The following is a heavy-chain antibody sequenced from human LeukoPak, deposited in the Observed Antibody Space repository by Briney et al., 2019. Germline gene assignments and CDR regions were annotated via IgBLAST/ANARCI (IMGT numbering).Heavy chain of an antibody. CDR3: ARRTWGGPHYFDY. J-gene: IGHJ4*02. D-gene: IGHD3-3*01. CDR2: IYYSGST. V-gene: IGHV4-39*01. Sequence: SETLSLTCTVSGGSISTTSYYWGWIRQPPGKGPEWIGNIYYSGSTFYNPSFKSRVTISVDTSKNQFSLKVNSMTAADTAVYFCARRTWGGPHYFDYWGQGTLVTVSS. CDR1: GGSISTTSYY.